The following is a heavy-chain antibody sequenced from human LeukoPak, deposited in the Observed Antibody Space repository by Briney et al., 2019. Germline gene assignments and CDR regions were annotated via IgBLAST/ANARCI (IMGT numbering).Heavy chain of an antibody. J-gene: IGHJ4*02. D-gene: IGHD3-22*01. CDR2: IYSGGST. V-gene: IGHV3-66*01. CDR1: GFTASSNY. Sequence: GGSLRLSCAASGFTASSNYMSWVRQAPGKGLEWVSVIYSGGSTYYADSVKGRFTIPRDNSKNQLYLQMNSLRAEDTAVYYCARTTYSTGYYGYWGQGTLVTVSS. CDR3: ARTTYSTGYYGY.